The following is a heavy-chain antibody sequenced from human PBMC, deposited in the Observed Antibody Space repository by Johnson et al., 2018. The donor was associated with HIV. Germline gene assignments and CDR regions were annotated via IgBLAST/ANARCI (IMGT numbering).Heavy chain of an antibody. J-gene: IGHJ3*02. Sequence: QLVESGGGLIQPGGSLRLSCAASGFTVSGNYMSWVRQAPGKGLEWVSAIFSGDSTYYADSAKGRFTIARDNSKNTLYLQMNSLRAEDTAVYYCAREKIAAAGNDAFDIWGQGTMVTVSS. CDR3: AREKIAAAGNDAFDI. CDR2: IFSGDST. D-gene: IGHD6-13*01. V-gene: IGHV3-53*01. CDR1: GFTVSGNY.